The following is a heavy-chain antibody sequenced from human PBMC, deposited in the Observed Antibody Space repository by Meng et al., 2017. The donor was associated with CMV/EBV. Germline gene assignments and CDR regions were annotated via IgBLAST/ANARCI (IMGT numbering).Heavy chain of an antibody. CDR1: GFTFSSYS. CDR3: ARDPIVVVPAALKGDAFDI. Sequence: GGSLRLSCAASGFTFSSYSMNWVRQAPGKGLEWVSSISSSSSYIYYADSVKGRFTISRDNAKNSLYLQMNSLRAEDTAVYYCARDPIVVVPAALKGDAFDIWGQGTMVTVSS. V-gene: IGHV3-21*01. CDR2: ISSSSSYI. D-gene: IGHD2-2*01. J-gene: IGHJ3*02.